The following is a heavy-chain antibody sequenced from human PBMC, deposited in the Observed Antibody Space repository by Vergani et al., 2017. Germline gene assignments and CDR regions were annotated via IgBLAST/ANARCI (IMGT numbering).Heavy chain of an antibody. Sequence: QVQLQESGPGLVKPSQTLSLTCTVSGGSISSGSYYWSWIRQPAGKGLEWIGRIYTSGSTNYNPSLKSRVTISVDTSKNQFSLKLRSVTAADTAVYFCARVLYRDEASTGYRLEGMDIWGEGTTVIISS. V-gene: IGHV4-61*02. CDR1: GGSISSGSYY. D-gene: IGHD3-9*01. J-gene: IGHJ6*04. CDR3: ARVLYRDEASTGYRLEGMDI. CDR2: IYTSGST.